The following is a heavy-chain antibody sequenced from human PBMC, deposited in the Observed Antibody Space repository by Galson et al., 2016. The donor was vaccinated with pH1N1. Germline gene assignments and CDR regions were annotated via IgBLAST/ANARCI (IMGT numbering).Heavy chain of an antibody. J-gene: IGHJ4*02. D-gene: IGHD2-8*02. CDR3: ARSYCSGIVCYVLDASDAN. CDR2: IHQTETT. Sequence: SETLSLTCAVSGGSIRSSSWWSWVRQPPGRGLEWIGEIHQTETTKYNPSLTSRITRSLDKSKNQFSLKLTSVTAADTAVYFCARSYCSGIVCYVLDASDANWGQGILVTVSS. CDR1: GGSIRSSSW. V-gene: IGHV4-4*02.